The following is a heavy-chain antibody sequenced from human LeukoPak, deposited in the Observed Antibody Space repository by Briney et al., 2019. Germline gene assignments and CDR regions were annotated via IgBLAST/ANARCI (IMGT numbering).Heavy chain of an antibody. CDR1: GYSFTGYY. D-gene: IGHD5-12*01. V-gene: IGHV1-2*06. Sequence: ASVKVSCKASGYSFTGYYIHWVRQAPGQGLEWRGRINPNNGGTNFAQKFQGRVTMTRDTSISTAYMELSRLRSDDTAIYYCAKDQNTGYANNWFDPWGQGTLVTVSS. J-gene: IGHJ5*02. CDR3: AKDQNTGYANNWFDP. CDR2: INPNNGGT.